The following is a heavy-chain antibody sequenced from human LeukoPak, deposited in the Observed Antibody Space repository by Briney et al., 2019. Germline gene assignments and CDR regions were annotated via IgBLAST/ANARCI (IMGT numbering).Heavy chain of an antibody. CDR1: GYTFGGYT. CDR2: ITSGGDYM. D-gene: IGHD3-16*02. CDR3: ARVSIFGVVIANDY. V-gene: IGHV3-21*01. Sequence: GGSLRLSCAASGYTFGGYTMSWVRQAPGKGLQWVSTITSGGDYMYYADPVKGRFTISRDDSKNSLYLHMNSLRAEDTAVYYCARVSIFGVVIANDYWGQGTVVTVSS. J-gene: IGHJ4*02.